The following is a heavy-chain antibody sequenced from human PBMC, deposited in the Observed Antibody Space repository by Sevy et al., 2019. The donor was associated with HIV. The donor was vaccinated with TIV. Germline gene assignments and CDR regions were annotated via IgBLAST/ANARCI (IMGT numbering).Heavy chain of an antibody. J-gene: IGHJ5*02. Sequence: SETLSLTCTVSGGSISSGDYYWSWIRQPPGKGLEWIGYIYYSGSTYYNPSLKSRVTISVDTSKNQFSLKLSSVTAADTAVYYCARAGVTGSPNWFDPWGQGTLVTVSS. CDR3: ARAGVTGSPNWFDP. V-gene: IGHV4-30-4*01. CDR2: IYYSGST. CDR1: GGSISSGDYY. D-gene: IGHD1-20*01.